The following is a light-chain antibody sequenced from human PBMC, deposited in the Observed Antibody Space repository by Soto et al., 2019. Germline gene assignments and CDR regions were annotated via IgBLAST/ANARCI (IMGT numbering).Light chain of an antibody. CDR1: SSNIGNHY. Sequence: QSVLTQPPSVSAAPGQKVTISCSGSSSNIGNHYVSWYQQLPGTAPKLIIYDNTKRPSGTPDRFSGSKSGTSATLGITGLQTGDGADYYCGTWDNSLGAGEEVFGGGTKLTVL. CDR2: DNT. J-gene: IGLJ2*01. CDR3: GTWDNSLGAGEEV. V-gene: IGLV1-51*02.